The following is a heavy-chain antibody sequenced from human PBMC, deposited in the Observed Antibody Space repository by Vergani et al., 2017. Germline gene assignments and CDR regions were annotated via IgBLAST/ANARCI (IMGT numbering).Heavy chain of an antibody. CDR2: ISGSSSYV. CDR1: GFTFTNFA. V-gene: IGHV3-21*01. J-gene: IGHJ4*02. Sequence: EVQLLESGGNLVQPGGSLRLSCAASGFTFTNFAMTWVRQAPGEGLEWVSGISGSSSYVFYRDSVEGRFTITRDNAKKSVYLQMNSLGADDTAMYFCARGLWDCTHIRCSPPSYWGQGTQVTVSS. CDR3: ARGLWDCTHIRCSPPSY. D-gene: IGHD2-8*01.